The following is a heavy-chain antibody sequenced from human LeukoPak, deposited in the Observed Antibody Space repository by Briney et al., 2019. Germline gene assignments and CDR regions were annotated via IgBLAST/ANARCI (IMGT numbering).Heavy chain of an antibody. CDR2: ISSDGTNT. CDR3: ASGFRSDS. D-gene: IGHD7-27*01. V-gene: IGHV3-74*01. CDR1: GFTFSSYW. Sequence: PGGSLRLSCAASGFTFSSYWMHWVRQVPGKGLVWVSRISSDGTNTNYADFVEGRFTISRDNAKNTLYLQMNSLRADDTAVYYCASGFRSDSWGQGTLVTVSS. J-gene: IGHJ4*02.